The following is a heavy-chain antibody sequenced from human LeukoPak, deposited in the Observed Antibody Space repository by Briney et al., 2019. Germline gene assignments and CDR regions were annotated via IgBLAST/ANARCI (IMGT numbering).Heavy chain of an antibody. CDR2: INSDGSST. D-gene: IGHD2-2*01. CDR3: ARRVVVPAAPYYFDY. CDR1: GFIFSSYW. V-gene: IGHV3-74*01. J-gene: IGHJ4*02. Sequence: QPGGSLRLSCAASGFIFSSYWMHWVRQAPGKGPVWVSRINSDGSSTSYADSVKGRFTISRDNAKNTLYLQMNSLRAEDTAVYYCARRVVVPAAPYYFDYWGQGTLVTVSS.